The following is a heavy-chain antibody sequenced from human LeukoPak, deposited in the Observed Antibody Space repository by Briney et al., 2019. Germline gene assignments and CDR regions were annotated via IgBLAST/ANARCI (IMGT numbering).Heavy chain of an antibody. D-gene: IGHD2-2*01. J-gene: IGHJ4*02. Sequence: GSLRLSCAASGFTFSSYAMSWVRQAPGKGLEWLSAISGSGGSTYYADSVKGRFTISRDNSKNTLYLQMNSLRAEDTAVYYCAKDEDIVVVPAAIDYWGQGTLVTVSS. CDR2: ISGSGGST. CDR1: GFTFSSYA. V-gene: IGHV3-23*01. CDR3: AKDEDIVVVPAAIDY.